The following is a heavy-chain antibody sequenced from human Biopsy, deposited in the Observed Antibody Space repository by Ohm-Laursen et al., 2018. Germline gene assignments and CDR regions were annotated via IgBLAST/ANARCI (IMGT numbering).Heavy chain of an antibody. CDR1: GGSVSSGSHY. CDR2: IYYNGSS. CDR3: ARHPTGFWFDP. Sequence: TLSLTCTVSGGSVSSGSHYWSWIRQPPGKGLEWIGFIYYNGSSRYNPSLKSRVTISVDTSKNQFSLQVSSVTAADTALYFCARHPTGFWFDPWGHGTLVTVSS. V-gene: IGHV4-61*01. J-gene: IGHJ5*02.